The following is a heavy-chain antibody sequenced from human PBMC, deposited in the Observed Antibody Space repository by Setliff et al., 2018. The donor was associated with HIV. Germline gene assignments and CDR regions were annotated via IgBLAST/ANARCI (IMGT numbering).Heavy chain of an antibody. J-gene: IGHJ1*01. CDR1: GLTLSNYW. V-gene: IGHV3-74*01. CDR2: INTDGSRT. D-gene: IGHD7-27*01. CDR3: VRDRNGPLG. Sequence: TGGSLRLSCSGSGLTLSNYWMHWVRQAPGKGLEWVSLINTDGSRTDYADAVKGRFIISRDNGKSTLFLQMNSLTADDTAVYFCVRDRNGPLGWGQGTLVTVSS.